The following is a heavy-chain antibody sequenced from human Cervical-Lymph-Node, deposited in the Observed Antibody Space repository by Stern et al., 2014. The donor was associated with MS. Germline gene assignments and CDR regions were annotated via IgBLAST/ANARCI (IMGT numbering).Heavy chain of an antibody. J-gene: IGHJ4*02. CDR2: IYPGDSAT. CDR1: GYSFANFW. D-gene: IGHD3-16*01. CDR3: ARRGLVYDGADH. V-gene: IGHV5-51*03. Sequence: QLVQSGAEVRKPGESLKISCKVSGYSFANFWIGWVRQVPGKGLEWMGIIYPGDSATRYRPSFQGQVTLSAAESISTAYLQWNSLKASDTGIYYCARRGLVYDGADHWGQGPLVTVSS.